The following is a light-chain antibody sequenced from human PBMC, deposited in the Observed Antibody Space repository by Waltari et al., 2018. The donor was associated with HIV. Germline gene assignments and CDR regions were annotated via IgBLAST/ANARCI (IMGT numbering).Light chain of an antibody. CDR2: EVT. CDR1: SSNVGSDDL. V-gene: IGLV2-23*02. CDR3: CSCPRSGIRYV. J-gene: IGLJ1*01. Sequence: QSALTQPASVSGSPGQSITISCTGTSSNVGSDDLVSWYQQHPGEAPTPIIYEVTKRPSGVANRFSGSNAGKTASLTISGLQAEDEADYYCCSCPRSGIRYVFGTGTKVTVL.